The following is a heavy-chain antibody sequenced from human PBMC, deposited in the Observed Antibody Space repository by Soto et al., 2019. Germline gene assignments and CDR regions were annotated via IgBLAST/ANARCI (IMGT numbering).Heavy chain of an antibody. Sequence: EVQLLESGGGLVQPGGSLRLSCAASGFTFSSYGMSWVRQAPGKGLEWVSSINSAGSTYYADSVKGRFTISRDNSKNTLYVQMNSLRAEDTAVYYGAKGGVNSPLDYWGQGTLVTVSS. D-gene: IGHD3-16*01. V-gene: IGHV3-23*01. CDR1: GFTFSSYG. J-gene: IGHJ4*02. CDR3: AKGGVNSPLDY. CDR2: INSAGST.